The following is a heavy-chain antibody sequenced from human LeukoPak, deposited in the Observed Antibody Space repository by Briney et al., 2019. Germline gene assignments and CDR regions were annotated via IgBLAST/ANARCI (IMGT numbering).Heavy chain of an antibody. D-gene: IGHD2-2*01. CDR1: GGTFSSYA. Sequence: SVKGSCKASGGTFSSYAISWVRQAPGQGLEWMGGIIPIFGTANYAQKFQGRVTITADESTSTAYMELSSLRSEDTAVYYSARAPSVVVPAATSPKDYYYYMDVWGKGTTVTVSS. V-gene: IGHV1-69*01. CDR2: IIPIFGTA. J-gene: IGHJ6*03. CDR3: ARAPSVVVPAATSPKDYYYYMDV.